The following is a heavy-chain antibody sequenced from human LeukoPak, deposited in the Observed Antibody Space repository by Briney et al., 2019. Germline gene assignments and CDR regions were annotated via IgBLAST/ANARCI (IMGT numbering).Heavy chain of an antibody. CDR3: ARFAIQNWFDP. D-gene: IGHD5-18*01. V-gene: IGHV4-59*01. CDR1: GGSISSYY. CDR2: IYYSGST. J-gene: IGHJ5*02. Sequence: SETLPLTCTVSGGSISSYYWSWIRQPPGKGLEWIGYIYYSGSTNYNPSLKSRVTISVDTSKNQFSLKLSSVTAADTAVYYCARFAIQNWFDPWGQGTLVTVSS.